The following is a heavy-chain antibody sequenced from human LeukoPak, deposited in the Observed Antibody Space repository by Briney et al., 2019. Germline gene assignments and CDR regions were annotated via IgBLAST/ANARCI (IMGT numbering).Heavy chain of an antibody. CDR2: ISAYNGNT. D-gene: IGHD2-2*01. V-gene: IGHV1-18*01. J-gene: IGHJ6*02. CDR3: ASPSIGTYYGMDV. CDR1: GYTFTSYG. Sequence: ASVKVSCKASGYTFTSYGISWVRQAPGQGLEWMGWISAYNGNTSYAQTLQGRVTMTTDTSTSTAYMELRSLRSDDTAVYYCASPSIGTYYGMDVWGQGTTVTVSS.